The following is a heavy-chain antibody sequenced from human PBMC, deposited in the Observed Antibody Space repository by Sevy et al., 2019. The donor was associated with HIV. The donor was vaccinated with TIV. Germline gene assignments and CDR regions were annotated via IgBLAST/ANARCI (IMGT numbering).Heavy chain of an antibody. J-gene: IGHJ4*02. Sequence: GGCLRLSCAASGLTLTTTGMSWVRQAPGKGLEWVAGVTSDGTTYYAASVRDRFTVARDNSKNTLYLQLNSLRANDTAVVYRAGGDTSMITDLDYWGQGTLVSVSS. CDR1: GLTLTTTG. V-gene: IGHV3-23*01. CDR2: VTSDGTT. D-gene: IGHD3-16*01. CDR3: AGGDTSMITDLDY.